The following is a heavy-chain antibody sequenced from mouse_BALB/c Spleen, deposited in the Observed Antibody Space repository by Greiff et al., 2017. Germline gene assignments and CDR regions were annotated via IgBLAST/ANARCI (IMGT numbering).Heavy chain of an antibody. J-gene: IGHJ2*01. Sequence: EVKLMESGGGLVKPGGSLKLSCAASGFTFSSYAMSWVRQTPEKRLEWVASISSGGSTYYPDSVKGRFTISRDNARNILYLQMSSLRSEDTAMYYCARAYYDRFDYWGQGTTLTVSS. V-gene: IGHV5-6-5*01. CDR2: ISSGGST. CDR1: GFTFSSYA. D-gene: IGHD1-1*01. CDR3: ARAYYDRFDY.